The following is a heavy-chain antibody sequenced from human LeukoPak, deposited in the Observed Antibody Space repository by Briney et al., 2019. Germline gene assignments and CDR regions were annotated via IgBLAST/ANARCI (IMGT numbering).Heavy chain of an antibody. V-gene: IGHV1-2*02. D-gene: IGHD2-21*01. CDR3: ARAVGGGPFDY. J-gene: IGHJ4*02. Sequence: ASVKVSCKTSGYTFTGYFMHWVRQAPGQGLECMGWINLNSGGTNYARKFQGRVTMTRDTSISTAYMELNSLTSDDTAVYYCARAVGGGPFDYWGQGTVVTVSS. CDR1: GYTFTGYF. CDR2: INLNSGGT.